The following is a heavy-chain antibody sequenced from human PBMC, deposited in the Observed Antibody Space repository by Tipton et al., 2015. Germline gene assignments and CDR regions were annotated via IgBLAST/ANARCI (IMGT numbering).Heavy chain of an antibody. Sequence: LRLSCTVSGGSISSYYWNWIRQSPGKGLEWIGYIYYSGSTNYNPSLKSRVTISIDTSKNQFSLKLSSVTAADTAVYYCARGGVGSSWVDYWGQGTLVTVSP. D-gene: IGHD6-13*01. CDR2: IYYSGST. V-gene: IGHV4-59*01. CDR1: GGSISSYY. J-gene: IGHJ4*02. CDR3: ARGGVGSSWVDY.